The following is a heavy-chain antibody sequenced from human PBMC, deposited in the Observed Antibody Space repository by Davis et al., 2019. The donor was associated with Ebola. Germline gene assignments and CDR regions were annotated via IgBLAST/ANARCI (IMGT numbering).Heavy chain of an antibody. J-gene: IGHJ3*02. CDR2: IYYSGST. CDR3: ARDRSPYDYVWGSYRTFDAFDI. D-gene: IGHD3-16*02. Sequence: PSETLSLTCTVSGVSISSYYWSWIRQPPGKGLEWIGYIYYSGSTNYNPSLKSRVTISVDTSKNQFSLKLSSVTAADTAVYYCARDRSPYDYVWGSYRTFDAFDIWGQGTMVTVSS. CDR1: GVSISSYY. V-gene: IGHV4-59*12.